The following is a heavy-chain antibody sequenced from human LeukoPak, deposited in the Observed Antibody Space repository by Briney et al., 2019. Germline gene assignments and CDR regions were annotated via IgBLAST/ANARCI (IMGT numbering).Heavy chain of an antibody. D-gene: IGHD5-12*01. CDR1: GFTFSSYS. V-gene: IGHV3-21*01. CDR2: ISSSSSYI. Sequence: GGSLRLSCAASGFTFSSYSMNWVRQAPGKGLEWVSSISSSSSYIYYADSVKGRFTISRDNAKNSLYLQMNSLRAEDTAVYYCARDLGGYGPLDYWGQGTLVTVSS. J-gene: IGHJ4*02. CDR3: ARDLGGYGPLDY.